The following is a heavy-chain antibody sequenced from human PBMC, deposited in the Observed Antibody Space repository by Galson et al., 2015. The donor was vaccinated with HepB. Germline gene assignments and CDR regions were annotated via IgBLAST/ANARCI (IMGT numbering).Heavy chain of an antibody. CDR2: ISSNGGNT. J-gene: IGHJ4*02. CDR3: VKGGEYTYGSHFDY. D-gene: IGHD5-18*01. V-gene: IGHV3-64D*06. Sequence: SLRLSCQASGFTFSRNAMHWVRQAPGTGLEYVSAISSNGGNTYYADSVKGRFTISRDNSKNTLYLEVSSLKPEDTAVYYCVKGGEYTYGSHFDYWGQGTLVTVSS. CDR1: GFTFSRNA.